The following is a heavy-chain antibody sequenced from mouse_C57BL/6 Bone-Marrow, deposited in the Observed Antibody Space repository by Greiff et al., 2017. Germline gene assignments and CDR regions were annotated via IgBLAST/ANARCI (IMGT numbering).Heavy chain of an antibody. D-gene: IGHD2-3*01. CDR3: AREDDGYYDY. J-gene: IGHJ2*01. V-gene: IGHV14-2*01. Sequence: VQLLQSGAELVKPGASVKLSCTASGFNIKDYYMPWVKQRTEMGLEWIARIDPEDGYTNYAPKFQGKATITADTASNTPYLQLSRLTSEDTAVYYCAREDDGYYDYWGQGTTLTVSS. CDR2: IDPEDGYT. CDR1: GFNIKDYY.